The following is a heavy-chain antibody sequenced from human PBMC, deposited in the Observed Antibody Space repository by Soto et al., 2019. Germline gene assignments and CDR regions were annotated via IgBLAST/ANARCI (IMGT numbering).Heavy chain of an antibody. J-gene: IGHJ4*02. D-gene: IGHD3-9*01. Sequence: QVQLVESGGGVVQPGGSLRLSCAASGFTFSYYGFHWVRQAPGKGLEWVAVMHTGGNEKYYVDSVKGRFTVSRDDSRIRVYVEMSGLRAEYTADYVGVRDADTTGHYSHFDLWGRGALVAVS. CDR2: MHTGGNEK. CDR3: VRDADTTGHYSHFDL. V-gene: IGHV3-33*08. CDR1: GFTFSYYG.